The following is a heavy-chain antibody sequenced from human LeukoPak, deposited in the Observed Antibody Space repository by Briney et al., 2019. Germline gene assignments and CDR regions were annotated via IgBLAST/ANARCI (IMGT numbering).Heavy chain of an antibody. V-gene: IGHV1-18*01. CDR1: GYTFTNYG. J-gene: IGHJ4*02. Sequence: AASVTVSFTGSGYTFTNYGISWVRQAPGQGGEGMGWISAYNGNTNYTQKLQGRLTMPTDTSTSTAYMQLRSLRSDDTAVYYCARDPYSSSWFFDYWGQGTLVTVSS. D-gene: IGHD6-13*01. CDR2: ISAYNGNT. CDR3: ARDPYSSSWFFDY.